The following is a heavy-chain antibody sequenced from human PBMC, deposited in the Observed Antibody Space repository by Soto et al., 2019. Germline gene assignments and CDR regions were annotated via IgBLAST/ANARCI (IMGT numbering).Heavy chain of an antibody. J-gene: IGHJ5*02. D-gene: IGHD3-3*01. Sequence: QVHLQQWGAGLLKPSETLSLTCAVYGGSVNGYYWNWIRQPPGKGLEWIGEINHTGGTLYNPSLKSRVTMSVDTSKNQFSLRLSSVTAADTAIYYWATRRTVFGLLIPPFDPWGQGTQVTVSS. CDR2: INHTGGT. CDR1: GGSVNGYY. CDR3: ATRRTVFGLLIPPFDP. V-gene: IGHV4-34*02.